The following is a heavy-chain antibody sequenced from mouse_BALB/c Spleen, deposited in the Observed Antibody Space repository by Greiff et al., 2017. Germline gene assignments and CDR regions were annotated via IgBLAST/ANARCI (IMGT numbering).Heavy chain of an antibody. Sequence: QVQLKQSGPGLVAPSQSLSITCTVSGFSLTGYGVNWVRQPPGKGLEWLGMIWGDGSTDYNSALKSRLSISKDNSKSQVFLKMNSLQTDDTARYYCARGGYGNYEDWYFDVWGAGTTVTVSS. V-gene: IGHV2-6-7*01. CDR1: GFSLTGYG. D-gene: IGHD2-10*02. CDR2: IWGDGST. CDR3: ARGGYGNYEDWYFDV. J-gene: IGHJ1*01.